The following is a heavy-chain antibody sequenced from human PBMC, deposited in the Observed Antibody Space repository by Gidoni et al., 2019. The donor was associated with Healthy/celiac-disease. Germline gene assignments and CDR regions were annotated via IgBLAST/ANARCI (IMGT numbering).Heavy chain of an antibody. V-gene: IGHV1-69*01. Sequence: QVQLVQSGAEVKTPGSSVKVSCTASGGTFSSYSISWVRQAPGQGLEWMGGIIPIFGTANYAQKFQGRVTITADESTSTAYMELSSLRSEETAVYYCARDREGYCSGGSCYRYFDYWGQGTLVTVSS. D-gene: IGHD2-15*01. CDR2: IIPIFGTA. J-gene: IGHJ4*02. CDR3: ARDREGYCSGGSCYRYFDY. CDR1: GGTFSSYS.